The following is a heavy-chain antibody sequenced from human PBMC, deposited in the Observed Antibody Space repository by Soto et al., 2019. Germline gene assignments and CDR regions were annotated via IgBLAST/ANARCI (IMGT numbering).Heavy chain of an antibody. CDR3: AKDRGLAESGRWSHYYYGMDV. D-gene: IGHD1-26*01. CDR2: IKQDGSEQ. J-gene: IGHJ6*02. V-gene: IGHV3-7*01. Sequence: GGSLRLSCTASGFTFSNYWMTWVRQVPGKGLEWVANIKQDGSEQTYALSVRGRFTISRDNSKNTLFLEMNSLRSEDTAVYYCAKDRGLAESGRWSHYYYGMDVWGQGTTVTVSS. CDR1: GFTFSNYW.